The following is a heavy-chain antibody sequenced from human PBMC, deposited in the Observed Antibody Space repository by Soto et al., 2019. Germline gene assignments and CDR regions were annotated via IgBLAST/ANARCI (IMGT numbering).Heavy chain of an antibody. CDR2: ISSVGSNI. CDR1: GFTFSTYS. CDR3: ARGSSWVDY. Sequence: EVQLVESGGGLVQPGGSLRLSCAASGFTFSTYSMNWVRQAPGKGLEWVSYISSVGSNIHYADPVRGRFTISRDNAKNSLYLQMNSLRVEDTAVYYCARGSSWVDYWGQGALVTVSS. D-gene: IGHD6-13*01. V-gene: IGHV3-48*04. J-gene: IGHJ4*02.